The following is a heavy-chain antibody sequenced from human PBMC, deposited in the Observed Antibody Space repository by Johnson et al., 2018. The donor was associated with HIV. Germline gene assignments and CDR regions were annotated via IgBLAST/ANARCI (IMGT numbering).Heavy chain of an antibody. Sequence: VQLVESGGGLVQPGGSLRLSCAASGFTFSSYAMSWVRQAPGTGPEWVSAPSGGGGGTYYADAVMGRFTISRENAKNSLYLQMNSLRVGDTAVYYCARVGRGSGYYRDAFDIWGRGTMVTVSS. CDR3: ARVGRGSGYYRDAFDI. CDR1: GFTFSSYA. V-gene: IGHV3-23*04. J-gene: IGHJ3*02. CDR2: PSGGGGGT. D-gene: IGHD3-22*01.